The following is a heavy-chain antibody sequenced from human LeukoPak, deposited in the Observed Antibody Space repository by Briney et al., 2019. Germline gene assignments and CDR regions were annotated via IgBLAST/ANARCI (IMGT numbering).Heavy chain of an antibody. CDR2: ISSSSSYI. D-gene: IGHD1-26*01. Sequence: GGSLRLSCAASGFTFSSYSMNWVRQAPGEGLEWVSSISSSSSYIYYADSVKGRFTIYRDNAKNSLYLQMNSLRAEDTAVYYCARGVVGATSGVGWFDPWGQGTLVTVSS. J-gene: IGHJ5*02. CDR3: ARGVVGATSGVGWFDP. V-gene: IGHV3-21*01. CDR1: GFTFSSYS.